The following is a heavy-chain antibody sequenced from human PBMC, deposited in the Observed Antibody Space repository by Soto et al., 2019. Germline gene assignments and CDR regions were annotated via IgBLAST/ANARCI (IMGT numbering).Heavy chain of an antibody. CDR1: GYTFTSYY. CDR3: ARRYCSGGSCYSISQNWFDP. D-gene: IGHD2-15*01. J-gene: IGHJ5*02. Sequence: ASVKVSCKASGYTFTSYYMHWVRQAPGQGLEWMGIINPSGGSTSYAQKFQGRVTMTRDTSTSTVYMELSSLRSEDTAVYYCARRYCSGGSCYSISQNWFDPWGQGTLVTVSS. V-gene: IGHV1-46*03. CDR2: INPSGGST.